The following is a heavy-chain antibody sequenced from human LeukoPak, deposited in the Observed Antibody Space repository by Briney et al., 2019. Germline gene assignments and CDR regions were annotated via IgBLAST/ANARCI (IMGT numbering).Heavy chain of an antibody. J-gene: IGHJ4*02. CDR1: GYTLTELS. V-gene: IGHV1-18*01. D-gene: IGHD3-3*01. Sequence: ASVKVSCKVSGYTLTELSMHWVRQAPGQGFQWMGWISAYNGNTNFAQKFQGRVTMTTDTSTSTAYMELRSLRSDDTAVYYCARGSGYYTAFDYWGQGTLVTVSS. CDR3: ARGSGYYTAFDY. CDR2: ISAYNGNT.